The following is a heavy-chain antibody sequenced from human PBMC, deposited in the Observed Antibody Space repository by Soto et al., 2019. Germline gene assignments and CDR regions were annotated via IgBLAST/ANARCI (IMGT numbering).Heavy chain of an antibody. Sequence: QVQLVQSGAEVKKPGSSVKVSCKASGGTFSNYPISWVRQAPGQGLEWMGAIIPIFATTNYAQKFQGRVTITADESASTAYMELSGPTSADTALYYCARPRTVATTKGYDYWGQGTLVTVSS. CDR1: GGTFSNYP. CDR3: ARPRTVATTKGYDY. V-gene: IGHV1-69*01. J-gene: IGHJ4*02. CDR2: IIPIFATT. D-gene: IGHD1-1*01.